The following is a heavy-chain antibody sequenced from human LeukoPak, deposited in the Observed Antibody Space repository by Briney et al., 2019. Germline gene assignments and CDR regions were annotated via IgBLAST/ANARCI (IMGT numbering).Heavy chain of an antibody. CDR3: ARGWCPHCHGMGD. CDR2: IQQDGPEK. J-gene: IGHJ6*04. D-gene: IGHD2-8*02. CDR1: GFILSSYC. V-gene: IGHV3-7*03. Sequence: GGSLTLFCTLSGFILSSYCVTWVRHAPGKGLEWVAYIQQDGPEKYYLDSVRGRFTISRDNAQNQLFLQMDSLRAEDTAVYFCARGWCPHCHGMGDWGKGTTVTVSS.